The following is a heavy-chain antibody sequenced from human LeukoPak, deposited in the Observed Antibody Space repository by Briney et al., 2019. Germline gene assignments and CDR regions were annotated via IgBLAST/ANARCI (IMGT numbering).Heavy chain of an antibody. J-gene: IGHJ5*02. CDR2: INHSGST. CDR3: ARGATRYYYDSSGFNWFDP. V-gene: IGHV4-34*01. Sequence: SETLSLTCAVYGGSFSGYYWSWIRQPPGKGLEGIGEINHSGSTNYNPSLKSRVTISVDTSKNQFSLKLSSVTAADTAVYYCARGATRYYYDSSGFNWFDPWGQGTLVTVSS. D-gene: IGHD3-22*01. CDR1: GGSFSGYY.